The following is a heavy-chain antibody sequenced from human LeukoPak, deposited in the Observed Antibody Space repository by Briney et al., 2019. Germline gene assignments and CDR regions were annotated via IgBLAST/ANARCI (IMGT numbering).Heavy chain of an antibody. V-gene: IGHV3-7*01. D-gene: IGHD2-2*01. CDR3: ARDQGYCTSASCRGDAFDV. CDR2: IKQDGGEK. Sequence: GGSLRLSCAASGFTFSNYWMSWVRQAPGKGLEWVAKIKQDGGEKYYVDSVKGRFTISRDNAKNSLSLQMNSLRAEDTAVYYCARDQGYCTSASCRGDAFDVWGQGSMISVSS. J-gene: IGHJ3*01. CDR1: GFTFSNYW.